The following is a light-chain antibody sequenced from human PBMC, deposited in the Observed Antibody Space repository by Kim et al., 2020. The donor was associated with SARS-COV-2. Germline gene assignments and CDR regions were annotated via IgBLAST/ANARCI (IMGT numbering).Light chain of an antibody. CDR2: YDS. J-gene: IGLJ1*01. CDR1: NIGSRS. V-gene: IGLV3-21*04. CDR3: QVWDSSSDHGV. Sequence: SYELTQPPSVSVAPGKAARITCGGNNIGSRSVHWYQQKPGQAPVLVIYYDSDRPSGIPERFSGSNSGNTATLTISRVEAGDEADYYCQVWDSSSDHGVFGPGTKVTVL.